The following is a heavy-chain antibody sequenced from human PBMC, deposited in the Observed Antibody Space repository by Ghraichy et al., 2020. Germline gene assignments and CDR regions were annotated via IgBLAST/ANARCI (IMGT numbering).Heavy chain of an antibody. J-gene: IGHJ4*02. V-gene: IGHV3-23*01. D-gene: IGHD6-19*01. CDR2: ISASGDKT. Sequence: GESLNISCAVSGFTFSTCTMTWVRQAPGKGLEWVSGISASGDKTYYADSVKGRFTISRDNPKNTPYLEMNSLRAEDTAVYYCAKGRGLVSPDDSWGQGTLVTVSS. CDR3: AKGRGLVSPDDS. CDR1: GFTFSTCT.